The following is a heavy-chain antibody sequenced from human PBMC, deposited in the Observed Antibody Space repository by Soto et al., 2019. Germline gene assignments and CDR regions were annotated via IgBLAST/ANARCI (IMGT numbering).Heavy chain of an antibody. CDR2: IGPYEGVT. Sequence: QVQLVQSGAEVKKPGASVRVSCKASGYPFNDYGISWVRQAPGQGLEWMGWIGPYEGVTNHAQTFQGRVTMTVDTSTTTADRELRSLRSDDTALYYCARCYCSVGSCYTCWHYDLWGPGTLVTVTA. CDR3: ARCYCSVGSCYTCWHYDL. CDR1: GYPFNDYG. V-gene: IGHV1-18*01. D-gene: IGHD2-15*01. J-gene: IGHJ2*01.